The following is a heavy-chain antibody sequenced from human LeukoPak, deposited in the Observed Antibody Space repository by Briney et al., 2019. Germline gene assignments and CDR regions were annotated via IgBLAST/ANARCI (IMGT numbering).Heavy chain of an antibody. J-gene: IGHJ5*02. CDR2: IYSAGGT. V-gene: IGHV3-53*01. CDR1: GFTVSNNY. D-gene: IGHD2-21*01. Sequence: GGSLRLSCAASGFTVSNNYMSWVRRAAGKGLEWVALIYSAGGTYYADSVKGRFTISRDNSKNTLHLQMNSLRAEDTAVYYCVRNSGELGAWGQGTLVTVSS. CDR3: VRNSGELGA.